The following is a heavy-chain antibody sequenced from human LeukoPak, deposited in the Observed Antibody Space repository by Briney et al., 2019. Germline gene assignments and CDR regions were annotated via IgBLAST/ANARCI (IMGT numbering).Heavy chain of an antibody. D-gene: IGHD2-2*01. V-gene: IGHV3-30-3*01. Sequence: GRSLRLSCAASGFTFSSYAMHWVRQAPGKGLEWVAVISYDGSNKYYADSVKGRFTISRDNSKNTLYLQMNSLRAEDTAVYYCARGQVCSSTSCYPNYFDYWGQGTLVTVSS. J-gene: IGHJ4*02. CDR1: GFTFSSYA. CDR2: ISYDGSNK. CDR3: ARGQVCSSTSCYPNYFDY.